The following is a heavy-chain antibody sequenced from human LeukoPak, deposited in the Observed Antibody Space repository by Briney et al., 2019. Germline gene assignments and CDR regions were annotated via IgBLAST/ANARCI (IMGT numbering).Heavy chain of an antibody. Sequence: ASVKVSCKASGYTFTSYDINWVRQATGQGLEWMGWMNPNSGNTGYAQKFQGRVTITRNTSISTAYMELSSLRSEDTAVYYCVREWTAPYYMDVWGKGTTVTVSS. J-gene: IGHJ6*03. D-gene: IGHD1-26*01. CDR1: GYTFTSYD. V-gene: IGHV1-8*03. CDR2: MNPNSGNT. CDR3: VREWTAPYYMDV.